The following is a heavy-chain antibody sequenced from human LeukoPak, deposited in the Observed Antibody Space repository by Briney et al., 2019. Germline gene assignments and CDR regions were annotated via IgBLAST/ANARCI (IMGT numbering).Heavy chain of an antibody. V-gene: IGHV1-3*03. CDR3: ARRRTSKYDFWSGSDGGFDP. CDR2: INAGNGNT. D-gene: IGHD3-3*01. J-gene: IGHJ5*02. CDR1: GYTFTSYA. Sequence: GASVKVSCKASGYTFTSYAMHWVRQAPGQRLEWMGWINAGNGNTKYSQEFQGRVTITRDTSASTAYMELSSLRSEDMAVYYCARRRTSKYDFWSGSDGGFDPWGQGTLVTVSS.